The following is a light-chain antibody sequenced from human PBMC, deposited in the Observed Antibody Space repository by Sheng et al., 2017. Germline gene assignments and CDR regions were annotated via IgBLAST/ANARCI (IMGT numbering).Light chain of an antibody. V-gene: IGKV3-20*01. CDR1: QYISGSY. Sequence: EIVLTQSPGTMSLFPGERATLSCRASQYISGSYLSWYQQRPGQAPRLLIYAAYSRATGIPDRFGGSGSGTDFTLTISRLQPEDSAVYYCQQYEHSPAFGQGTKVEI. J-gene: IGKJ1*01. CDR3: QQYEHSPA. CDR2: AAY.